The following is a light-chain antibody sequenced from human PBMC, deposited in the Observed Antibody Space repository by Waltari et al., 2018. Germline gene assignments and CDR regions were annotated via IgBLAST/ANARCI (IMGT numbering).Light chain of an antibody. CDR2: DET. CDR1: DIGSQT. CDR3: QVWEDSSDHPGV. Sequence: YGLTQPPSVSVAPGETASISCGGNDIGSQTVHWYQQKPGQAPVLVVEDETDRPSGIPERFSGSNSGNTATLTITRVEAGDEADYYCQVWEDSSDHPGVFGGGTKLTVL. J-gene: IGLJ3*02. V-gene: IGLV3-21*02.